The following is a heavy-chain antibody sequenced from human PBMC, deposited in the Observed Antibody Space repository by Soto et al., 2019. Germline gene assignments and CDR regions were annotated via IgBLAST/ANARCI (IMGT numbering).Heavy chain of an antibody. D-gene: IGHD3-9*01. Sequence: SQTLSLTCAISGDSVSGKTAAWNGIRQSPSRGLEWLGRTYFRSKWYNDYAISVKSRITINPDTSKNQFSLLLNSVTPEDTAVYYCARVSFDHFVHWFDPWGQGTLVTVSS. V-gene: IGHV6-1*01. CDR3: ARVSFDHFVHWFDP. CDR1: GDSVSGKTAA. CDR2: TYFRSKWYN. J-gene: IGHJ5*02.